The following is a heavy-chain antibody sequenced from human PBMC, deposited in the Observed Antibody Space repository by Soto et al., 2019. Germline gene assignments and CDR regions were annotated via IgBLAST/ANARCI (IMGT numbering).Heavy chain of an antibody. D-gene: IGHD3-10*01. V-gene: IGHV4-30-4*01. CDR3: AGHSYYYGSANRWDYYGMDV. J-gene: IGHJ6*02. Sequence: QVQLQESGPGLVKPSQTLSLTCTVSGGSISSGDYYWSWIRQPPGKGLEWIGYIYYSGSTYYNPSLKSRVTISVDTSKNQFSLKLSSVTAADTAVYYCAGHSYYYGSANRWDYYGMDVWGQGTTVTVSS. CDR1: GGSISSGDYY. CDR2: IYYSGST.